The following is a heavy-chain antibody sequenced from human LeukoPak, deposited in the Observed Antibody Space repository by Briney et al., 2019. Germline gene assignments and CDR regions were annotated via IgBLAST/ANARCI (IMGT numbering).Heavy chain of an antibody. Sequence: SETLSLTCSVSGASMTSHYWIWIRQPPGNGLEWLAYINYSVDTNYNPSLNSRVTISIDTSKNQFSLRLTSVIAADTAVYSCARLWQTTVPGTTHPYHYMDVWAKGTTVTVSS. CDR1: GASMTSHY. D-gene: IGHD6-19*01. J-gene: IGHJ6*03. CDR3: ARLWQTTVPGTTHPYHYMDV. V-gene: IGHV4-59*11. CDR2: INYSVDT.